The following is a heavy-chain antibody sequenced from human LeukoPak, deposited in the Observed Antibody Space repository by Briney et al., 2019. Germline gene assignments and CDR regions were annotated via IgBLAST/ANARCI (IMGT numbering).Heavy chain of an antibody. J-gene: IGHJ3*02. CDR3: ARGPFTFELPDAFDI. CDR1: GGSISSYY. CDR2: IYTSGST. V-gene: IGHV4-4*09. D-gene: IGHD2-15*01. Sequence: SETLSLTCTVSGGSISSYYWSWIRQPPGKGLEWIGYIYTSGSTNYNPSLKSRVTISVDTSKNQFSLKLSSVTAADTAVYYCARGPFTFELPDAFDIWGQGTMVTVSS.